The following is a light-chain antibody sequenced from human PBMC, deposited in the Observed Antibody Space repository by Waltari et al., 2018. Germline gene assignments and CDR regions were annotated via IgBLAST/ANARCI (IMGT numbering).Light chain of an antibody. CDR3: CAYVGRTTWV. CDR1: SSDIGDHIF. Sequence: QSALTQPPSVSGSPGQSITISCTGTSSDIGDHIFFSWYQLHPGKAPNHILYEVNQRPSGVSYRFSGSKSGYTAYLTISGLQAEDEADYYCCAYVGRTTWVFGGGTSLTVL. V-gene: IGLV2-23*02. CDR2: EVN. J-gene: IGLJ3*02.